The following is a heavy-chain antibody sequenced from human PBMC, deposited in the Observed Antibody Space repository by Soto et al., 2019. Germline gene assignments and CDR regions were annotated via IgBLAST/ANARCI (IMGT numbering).Heavy chain of an antibody. CDR2: IRNVPTTT. D-gene: IGHD2-21*02. V-gene: IGHV3-11*01. J-gene: IGHJ1*01. CDR1: GFAVSDFY. CDR3: AKNPAGTVVTTIYFEY. Sequence: QVQRVESGGGLVKPGGSLRLSCAASGFAVSDFYRSWVRQAPGKGLEWISYIRNVPTTTYYADSVKGRFTISRDSANNSVYLQMNSPRAEDTAVYYCAKNPAGTVVTTIYFEYWGQGTLVTVSS.